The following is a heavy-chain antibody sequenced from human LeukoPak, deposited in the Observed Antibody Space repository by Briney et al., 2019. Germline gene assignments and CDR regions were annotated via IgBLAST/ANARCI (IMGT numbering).Heavy chain of an antibody. CDR1: GYTFTSYD. CDR2: MNPNSGNT. J-gene: IGHJ4*02. CDR3: ARAGRDGEDFDY. D-gene: IGHD3-10*01. Sequence: ASVKVSCKASGYTFTSYDINWVRQATGQGLEWMGWMNPNSGNTGYAQKFQGRVTMTRNTSISTAYMELSSLRSEDTAVYYCARAGRDGEDFDYWGQGTLVTVSS. V-gene: IGHV1-8*01.